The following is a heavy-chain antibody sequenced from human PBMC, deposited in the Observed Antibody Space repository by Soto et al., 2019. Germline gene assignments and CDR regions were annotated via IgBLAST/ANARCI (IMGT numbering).Heavy chain of an antibody. D-gene: IGHD6-13*01. CDR3: AKDGLIATDPGGYDGMDV. J-gene: IGHJ6*02. CDR1: GLAFTGSA. V-gene: IGHV3-23*01. Sequence: XEFLSLSRAVLGLAFTGSAMTWFRQGPGKGWEWVSAISGSGGSTYYADYGKGRFTISRNSSKNTLYLKMNSLRAEDTAVYYFAKDGLIATDPGGYDGMDVWGQGTTVTVSS. CDR2: ISGSGGST.